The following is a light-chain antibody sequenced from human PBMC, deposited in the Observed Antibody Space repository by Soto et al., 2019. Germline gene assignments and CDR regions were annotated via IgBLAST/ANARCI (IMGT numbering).Light chain of an antibody. CDR3: QQNDTTPLT. Sequence: DIQLIQSPSLLSASVGDRVTVTCRASHAISTYLAWYQQKPGKAPKLMIYEASTMQSGIPARFSGSGSGTDFSLSISSLQPEDFATYYCQQNDTTPLTFGQGTKVDIK. CDR1: HAISTY. V-gene: IGKV1-9*01. J-gene: IGKJ1*01. CDR2: EAS.